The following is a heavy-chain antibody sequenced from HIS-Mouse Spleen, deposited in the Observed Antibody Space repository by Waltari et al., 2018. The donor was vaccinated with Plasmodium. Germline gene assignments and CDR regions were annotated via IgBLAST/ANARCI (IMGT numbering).Heavy chain of an antibody. CDR1: GGPIRRSSYH. D-gene: IGHD3-3*01. Sequence: QLQLQESGPGLVKPSETLSLNCTVPGGPIRRSSYHWGWTRQPPGKGLEWIGSMYYSGSTYYNPSLKSRVTISVDTSKNQFSLKLSSVTAADTAVYYCARQLAYYDFWSGYSRGYYFDYWGQGTLVTVSS. V-gene: IGHV4-39*01. J-gene: IGHJ4*02. CDR2: MYYSGST. CDR3: ARQLAYYDFWSGYSRGYYFDY.